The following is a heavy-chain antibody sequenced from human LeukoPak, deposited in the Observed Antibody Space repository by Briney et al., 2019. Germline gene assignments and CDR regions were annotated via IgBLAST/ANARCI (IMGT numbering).Heavy chain of an antibody. J-gene: IGHJ4*02. CDR3: XXHPSGXGFDY. CDR2: IHHSGST. CDR1: GYSISSGYY. Sequence: SETLSLTCGVSGYSISSGYYWSWIRQPPGKGLEFIGTIHHSGSTYYNPSLKSRVTVLVDTSKNQFSLKVNSVTAADTAIYYCXXHPSGXGFDYWGXGALVTVSS. V-gene: IGHV4-38-2*01. D-gene: IGHD6-25*01.